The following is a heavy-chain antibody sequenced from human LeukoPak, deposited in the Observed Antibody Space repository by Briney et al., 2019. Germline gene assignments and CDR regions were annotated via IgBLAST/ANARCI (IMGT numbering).Heavy chain of an antibody. CDR3: AREGPRGNSQFDY. D-gene: IGHD2/OR15-2a*01. CDR2: IWYDGSNK. CDR1: GFTFSSYG. Sequence: GGSLRLSCAASGFTFSSYGMHWVRQAPGKGLEWVALIWYDGSNKYYTDSVKGRLTISRGNSKNTLYLQMNSLRAEDTAIYYCAREGPRGNSQFDYWGQGTLVTVSS. V-gene: IGHV3-33*01. J-gene: IGHJ4*02.